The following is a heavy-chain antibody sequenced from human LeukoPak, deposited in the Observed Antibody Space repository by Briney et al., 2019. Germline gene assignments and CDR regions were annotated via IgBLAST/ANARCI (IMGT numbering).Heavy chain of an antibody. J-gene: IGHJ6*03. CDR3: ARVQGEYYDFWSGYYTDYYYYMDV. Sequence: SETLSLTCTVSGGSISSYYWSWIRQPPGKGLEWIGYIYYSGSTNYNPSLESRVTISVDTSKNQFSLKLSSVTAADTAVYYCARVQGEYYDFWSGYYTDYYYYMDVWGKGTTVTVSS. CDR1: GGSISSYY. D-gene: IGHD3-3*01. V-gene: IGHV4-59*12. CDR2: IYYSGST.